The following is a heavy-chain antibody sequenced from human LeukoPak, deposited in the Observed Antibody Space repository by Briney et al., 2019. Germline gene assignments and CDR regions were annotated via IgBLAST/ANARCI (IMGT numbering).Heavy chain of an antibody. V-gene: IGHV4-31*03. CDR3: ARGNLSGYYVY. Sequence: SETLSLTCTVSGGSISSGGYYWSWIRQHPGKGLEWIGYIYYSGSTYYNPSLKSRVTISVGTSKNQFSLKLSSVTAADTAVYYCARGNLSGYYVYWGQGTLVTVSS. CDR2: IYYSGST. J-gene: IGHJ4*02. CDR1: GGSISSGGYY. D-gene: IGHD3-22*01.